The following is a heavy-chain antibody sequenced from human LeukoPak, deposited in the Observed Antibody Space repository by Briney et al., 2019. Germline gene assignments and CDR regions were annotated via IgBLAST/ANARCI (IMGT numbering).Heavy chain of an antibody. CDR3: ARDLAVYDSSGYYAFDI. Sequence: PGGSLRLSCAASGFTVSSNYMSWVRQAPGKGLEWVSVIYSGGSTYYADSVKGRFTISIDNSKNTLYLQMNSLRAEDTAVYYCARDLAVYDSSGYYAFDIWGQGTMVTVSS. J-gene: IGHJ3*02. CDR2: IYSGGST. CDR1: GFTVSSNY. D-gene: IGHD3-22*01. V-gene: IGHV3-53*01.